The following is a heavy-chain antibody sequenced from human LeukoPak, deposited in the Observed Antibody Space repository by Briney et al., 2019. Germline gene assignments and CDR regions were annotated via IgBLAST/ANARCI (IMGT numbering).Heavy chain of an antibody. Sequence: GGSLTLSCTASGFSFSSYWMHWVRQAPGKGLVWVSHMNGNGSDTDYADSVKGRFTITRDNAKNPLHLQMNSLRGEDTGGYYCGRDCGGTSCRGTAFDIWGQGTNVTLSP. D-gene: IGHD2-2*01. CDR1: GFSFSSYW. V-gene: IGHV3-74*01. CDR2: MNGNGSDT. CDR3: GRDCGGTSCRGTAFDI. J-gene: IGHJ3*02.